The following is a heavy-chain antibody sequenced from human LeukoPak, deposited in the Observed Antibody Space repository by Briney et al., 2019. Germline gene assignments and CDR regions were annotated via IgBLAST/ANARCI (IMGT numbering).Heavy chain of an antibody. J-gene: IGHJ6*02. CDR3: ARLRVQVVGHGLGMDV. V-gene: IGHV4-4*02. CDR2: THHSGRT. CDR1: GGSITSINW. D-gene: IGHD2-15*01. Sequence: PSETLSLTCVVSGGSITSINWWNWVRQPPGKGLEWIGETHHSGRTKYNPSLKSRVTISVDTSKNQFSLKLSSVTAADTAVYYCARLRVQVVGHGLGMDVWGQGTTVTVSS.